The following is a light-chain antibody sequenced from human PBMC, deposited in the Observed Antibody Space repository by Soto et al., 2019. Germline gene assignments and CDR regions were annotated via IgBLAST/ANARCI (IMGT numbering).Light chain of an antibody. V-gene: IGKV2-30*01. J-gene: IGKJ1*01. CDR2: KVC. CDR3: MQGTHWPWT. Sequence: VMTQSALCAPVPLGHPASISCRSSQSLVYTNENTYLTWFQQKPGQSPRRLIYKVCTRDSGVPDRFSGSGSGTDFTLKISRVEAEDVGVYYCMQGTHWPWTVGQGTKVDIK. CDR1: QSLVYTNENTY.